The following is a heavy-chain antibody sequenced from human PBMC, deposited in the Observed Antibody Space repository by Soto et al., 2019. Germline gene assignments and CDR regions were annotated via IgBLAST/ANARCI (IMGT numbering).Heavy chain of an antibody. CDR1: GFTFSSYG. Sequence: QVQLVESGGGVVQPGRSLRLSCAASGFTFSSYGMHWVRQAPGKGLEWVAVIWYDGSNKYYADSVKGRFTISRDNSKNTLYLQMTSLRAEDTAVYYCARGRVGLELQVWGFDPWGQGTLVTVSS. D-gene: IGHD1-7*01. V-gene: IGHV3-33*01. CDR2: IWYDGSNK. CDR3: ARGRVGLELQVWGFDP. J-gene: IGHJ5*02.